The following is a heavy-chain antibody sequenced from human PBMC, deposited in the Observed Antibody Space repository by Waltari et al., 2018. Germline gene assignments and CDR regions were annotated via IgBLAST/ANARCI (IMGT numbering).Heavy chain of an antibody. Sequence: QVQLQESGPGLVKPSETLSLTCTVSGGSISSYYWSWLRQPAGKGLEWIGRIYTSGSTNYNPSLKSRVTMSVDTSKNQFSLKLSSVTAADTAVYYCAREVPITIFGVIINWYFDLWGRGTLVTVSS. CDR1: GGSISSYY. V-gene: IGHV4-4*07. J-gene: IGHJ2*01. CDR3: AREVPITIFGVIINWYFDL. CDR2: IYTSGST. D-gene: IGHD3-3*01.